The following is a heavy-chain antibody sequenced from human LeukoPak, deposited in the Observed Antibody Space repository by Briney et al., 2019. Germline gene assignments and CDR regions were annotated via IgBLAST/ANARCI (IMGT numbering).Heavy chain of an antibody. V-gene: IGHV4-59*08. CDR3: ARYSGSYSGFDY. J-gene: IGHJ4*02. D-gene: IGHD1-26*01. Sequence: SETLSLTCTVSGGSISSYYWSWIRQPPGKGLEWIGYIYYSGSTNYNPSLKSRVTISVDTSKNQFSLKLSSVTAADTAVYYCARYSGSYSGFDYWGQGTLVTVSS. CDR1: GGSISSYY. CDR2: IYYSGST.